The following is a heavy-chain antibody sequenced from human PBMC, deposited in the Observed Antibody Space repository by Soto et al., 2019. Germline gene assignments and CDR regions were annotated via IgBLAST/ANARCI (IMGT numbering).Heavy chain of an antibody. D-gene: IGHD6-19*01. CDR3: ARSCWSLEWLVRYYYYGMDV. CDR2: ISACNGNT. V-gene: IGHV1-18*04. J-gene: IGHJ6*02. Sequence: GASVKVSCKASGYTFTSYGISWVRQAPGQGLEWMGWISACNGNTNYAQKLQGRVTMTTDTSTSTAYMELRSLRSDDTAVYYCARSCWSLEWLVRYYYYGMDVWGQGTTVTVSS. CDR1: GYTFTSYG.